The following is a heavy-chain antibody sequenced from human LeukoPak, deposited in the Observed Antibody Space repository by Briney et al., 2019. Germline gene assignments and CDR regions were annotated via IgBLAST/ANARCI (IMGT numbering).Heavy chain of an antibody. CDR1: GFTFSSY. D-gene: IGHD1-7*01. CDR3: ARRLAQTKGFDY. J-gene: IGHJ4*02. Sequence: GGSLRLSCAASGFTFSSYMNWVRQAPGKGLEWVSSISSTSSYIYYADSVKGRFTISRDNSKNTLYLQVDSLRAEDTAVYYCARRLAQTKGFDYWGQGTLVTVSS. V-gene: IGHV3-21*01. CDR2: ISSTSSYI.